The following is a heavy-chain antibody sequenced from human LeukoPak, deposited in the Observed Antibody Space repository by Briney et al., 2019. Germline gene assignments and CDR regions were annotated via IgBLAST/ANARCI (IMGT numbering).Heavy chain of an antibody. V-gene: IGHV3-11*04. CDR3: ARPPVRPLYNWNSPSAEYFQH. CDR2: ISSSGSTI. CDR1: GFTFSDYY. J-gene: IGHJ1*01. Sequence: KPGGSLRLSCAASGFTFSDYYMSWIRQAPGKGLEWVSYISSSGSTIYYADSVKGRFTISRDNAKNSLYLQMNSPRAEDTAVYYCARPPVRPLYNWNSPSAEYFQHWGQGTLVTVSS. D-gene: IGHD1-20*01.